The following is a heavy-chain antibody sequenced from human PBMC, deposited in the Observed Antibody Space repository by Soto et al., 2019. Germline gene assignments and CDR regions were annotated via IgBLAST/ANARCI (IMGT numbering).Heavy chain of an antibody. CDR1: GGSINNYF. CDR2: ISYSGIT. CDR3: ARQKILGATFFDS. Sequence: PSETLSLTCTVSGGSINNYFWSWIRQPPGKGLEWIACISYSGITHYSPSLESRATISVDTSKNQFFLKLTSMTAADTAVYYCARQKILGATFFDSWGQGTLVTVSS. J-gene: IGHJ4*02. V-gene: IGHV4-59*08. D-gene: IGHD1-26*01.